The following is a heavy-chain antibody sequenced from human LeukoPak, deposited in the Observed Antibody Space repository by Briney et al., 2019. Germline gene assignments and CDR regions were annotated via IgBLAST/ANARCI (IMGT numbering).Heavy chain of an antibody. CDR3: ARGSSSSWYAAFDY. V-gene: IGHV1-18*01. D-gene: IGHD6-13*01. CDR2: ISAYNGNT. Sequence: ASVKVSCRASGYTFTSYGISWVRQAPGQGLEWMGWISAYNGNTNYAQKLQGRVTMTTDTSTSTAYMELRSLRSDDTAVYYCARGSSSSWYAAFDYWGQGTLVTVSS. CDR1: GYTFTSYG. J-gene: IGHJ4*02.